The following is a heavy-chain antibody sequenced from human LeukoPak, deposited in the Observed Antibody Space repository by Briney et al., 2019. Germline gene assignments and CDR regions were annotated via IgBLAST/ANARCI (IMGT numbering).Heavy chain of an antibody. CDR3: ARDLGGYKLFDY. J-gene: IGHJ4*02. Sequence: ASVEVSCKASGDISTSYYMHWLRQAPGQGLEWMGIINPSGGSTNYAQKFQGRVTMTRDTSTGTVYMELNSLRSEDTAVYYCARDLGGYKLFDYWGQGTLVTVSS. D-gene: IGHD5-24*01. V-gene: IGHV1-46*01. CDR2: INPSGGST. CDR1: GDISTSYY.